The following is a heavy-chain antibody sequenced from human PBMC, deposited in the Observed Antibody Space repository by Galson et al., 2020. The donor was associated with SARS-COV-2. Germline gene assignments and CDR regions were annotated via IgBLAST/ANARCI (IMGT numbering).Heavy chain of an antibody. D-gene: IGHD3-22*01. CDR1: GGSISTSSYY. V-gene: IGHV4-39*01. Sequence: SETLSLMCTVSGGSISTSSYYWGWIRQPPGKGLEWIGSIYYSGSTYYNTSLKSRVTISIDTSKSQFSLKLTSVTAADTAVYYCASYYYDSSGHFDYWGQGTLVTVSS. CDR2: IYYSGST. J-gene: IGHJ4*02. CDR3: ASYYYDSSGHFDY.